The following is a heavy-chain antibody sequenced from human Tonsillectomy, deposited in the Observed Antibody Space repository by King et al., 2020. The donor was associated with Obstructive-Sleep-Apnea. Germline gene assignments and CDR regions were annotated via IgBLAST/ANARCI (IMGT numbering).Heavy chain of an antibody. CDR2: INTYSGET. V-gene: IGHV1-18*01. D-gene: IGHD3-10*01. CDR1: GYLFTSQG. J-gene: IGHJ3*01. CDR3: TRGGGLYLGSGKDRDAFQL. Sequence: QLVQSGTEVKKPGASVRVSCKASGYLFTSQGINWVRQGPGQGLEWMGWINTYSGETSFRQKFQGRVTMTTDTSTNTVNMELRSLRSDDTAVYFCTRGGGLYLGSGKDRDAFQLWGQGTLVTVSS.